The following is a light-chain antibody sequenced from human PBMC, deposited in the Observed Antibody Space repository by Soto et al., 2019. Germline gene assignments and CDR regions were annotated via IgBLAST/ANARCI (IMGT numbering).Light chain of an antibody. CDR2: LEGSGSY. CDR3: ETWDSNTRV. Sequence: QPVLTQSSSASASLGSSVKLTCTLSSGHRTYIIAWHQQQSGKAPRYLMKLEGSGSYNKGSGVPDRFSGSSSGADRYLTISNLQSEDEADYYCETWDSNTRVFGAGTKVTVL. J-gene: IGLJ2*01. CDR1: SGHRTYI. V-gene: IGLV4-60*03.